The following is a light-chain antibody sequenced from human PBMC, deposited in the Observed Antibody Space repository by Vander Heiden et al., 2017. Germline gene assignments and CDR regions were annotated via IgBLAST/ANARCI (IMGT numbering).Light chain of an antibody. CDR3: EQRSNWLMYT. CDR1: QSVSSY. Sequence: VCLQPPATLSLSPGERATLSCRASQSVSSYLAWYQQKPGQAPRLLIYDASNRATGIPARFSGSGSGTDFTLTISSLEPEDFAVYYCEQRSNWLMYTFGQGTKLEIK. V-gene: IGKV3-11*01. J-gene: IGKJ2*01. CDR2: DAS.